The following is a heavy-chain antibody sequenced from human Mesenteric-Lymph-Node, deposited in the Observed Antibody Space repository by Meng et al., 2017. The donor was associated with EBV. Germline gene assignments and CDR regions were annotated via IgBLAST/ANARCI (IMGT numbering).Heavy chain of an antibody. V-gene: IGHV1-8*01. Sequence: QVQLVQSGAEVKKPGASVKVSCKASGYTFTNYDINWVRQATGQGLEWMGWMNPNSGNTGSTQKFQGRVTMTRDTSMGTAYMELSSLRSEDTAVYYCVREGKDAWYFDVWGRGTLVTVSS. J-gene: IGHJ2*01. CDR3: VREGKDAWYFDV. CDR2: MNPNSGNT. CDR1: GYTFTNYD.